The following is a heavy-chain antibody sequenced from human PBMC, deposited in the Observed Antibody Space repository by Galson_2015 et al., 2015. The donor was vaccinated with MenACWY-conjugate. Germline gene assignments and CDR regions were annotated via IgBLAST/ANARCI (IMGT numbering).Heavy chain of an antibody. J-gene: IGHJ4*02. D-gene: IGHD6-19*01. Sequence: SLRLSCAASGFTFSSYSMNWVRQAPGKGLEWVSYISSSNTTIYYADSVKGRFTISRDNAKNSLDLQMNSLRAEDTAVYYCARDGLTSGWNVDYWGQGTLVTVSS. CDR1: GFTFSSYS. CDR2: ISSSNTTI. V-gene: IGHV3-48*04. CDR3: ARDGLTSGWNVDY.